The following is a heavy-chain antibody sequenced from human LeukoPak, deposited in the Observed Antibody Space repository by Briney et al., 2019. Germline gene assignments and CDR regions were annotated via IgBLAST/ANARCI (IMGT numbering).Heavy chain of an antibody. CDR3: ARGPYYYYYMDV. V-gene: IGHV6-1*01. CDR2: TYYRSKWYN. CDR1: GDSVPSNSAA. J-gene: IGHJ6*03. Sequence: SQTLSLTCDISGDSVPSNSAAWNWIRQSPSRGLEWLGRTYYRSKWYNDYAVSVKSRISIYPDTSKNQFSLELNSVTPEDTAVYYCARGPYYYYYMDVWGKGTTVTVSS.